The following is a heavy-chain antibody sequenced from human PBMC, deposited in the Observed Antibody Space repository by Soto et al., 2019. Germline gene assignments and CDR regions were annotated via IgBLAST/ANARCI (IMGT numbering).Heavy chain of an antibody. CDR1: GGTFSSYA. CDR2: IIPIFGTA. Sequence: QVQLVQSGAEVKKPGSSVKVSCKASGGTFSSYAITWVRQAPGQGLEWMGGIIPIFGTATYAQKFQARVTSTADESTSTAYMELSSLRSEDTAVYYCARDRGPSSGYYPYWFDPWGQGTLVTVSS. CDR3: ARDRGPSSGYYPYWFDP. D-gene: IGHD3-22*01. V-gene: IGHV1-69*12. J-gene: IGHJ5*02.